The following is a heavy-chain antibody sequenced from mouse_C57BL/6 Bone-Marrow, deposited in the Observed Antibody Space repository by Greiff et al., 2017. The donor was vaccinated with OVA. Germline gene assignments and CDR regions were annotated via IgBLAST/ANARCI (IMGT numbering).Heavy chain of an antibody. J-gene: IGHJ2*01. CDR3: ASSITTVVGGYFDY. D-gene: IGHD1-1*01. CDR2: IYPGDGDT. V-gene: IGHV1-80*01. CDR1: GYAFSSYW. Sequence: QVQLQHSGAELVKPGASVKISCKASGYAFSSYWMNWVKQRPGKGLEWIGQIYPGDGDTNYNGKFKGKATLTADKSSSTAYMQLNSLTSEDSAVYFCASSITTVVGGYFDYWGQGTTLTVSS.